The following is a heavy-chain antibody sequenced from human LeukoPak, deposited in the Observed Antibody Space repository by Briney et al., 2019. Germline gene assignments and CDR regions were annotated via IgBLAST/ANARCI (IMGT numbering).Heavy chain of an antibody. CDR3: ARDSLVGAGLGRYFDY. J-gene: IGHJ4*02. CDR2: VYTDGST. CDR1: GVAVGSNY. Sequence: PEESLRLSGADCGVAVGSNYMSWVHQAPGRGLEWVSVVYTDGSTYYADSVKGRFSISRDNSKNTLFLQMSSLRAEDTAVYYCARDSLVGAGLGRYFDYWGQGTLVTVSS. D-gene: IGHD1-26*01. V-gene: IGHV3-66*02.